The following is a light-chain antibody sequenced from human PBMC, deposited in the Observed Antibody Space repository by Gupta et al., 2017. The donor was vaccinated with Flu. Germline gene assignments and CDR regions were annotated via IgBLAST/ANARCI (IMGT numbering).Light chain of an antibody. CDR2: DAS. CDR1: QSVGSGY. CDR3: QQYGGSPRT. V-gene: IGKV3-20*01. Sequence: EIVLTQSPGTLSVSPGERATLSCRASQSVGSGYLAWYQQKPGQPPRLLIYDASSRATGVPDRFSGSGSGTDFSLTISRLEPEDFAVYYCQQYGGSPRTFGQGTKVEIK. J-gene: IGKJ1*01.